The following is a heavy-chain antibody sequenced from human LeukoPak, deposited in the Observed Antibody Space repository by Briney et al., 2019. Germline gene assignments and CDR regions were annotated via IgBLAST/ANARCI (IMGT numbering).Heavy chain of an antibody. J-gene: IGHJ4*02. D-gene: IGHD2-2*01. CDR3: ARVGIVPAPITFDY. CDR1: GYTFTSYA. CDR2: INTNTGNP. Sequence: ASVKVSCKASGYTFTSYAMNWVRQAPGLGLEWMGWINTNTGNPTYAQAFTGRFVFSLDTSVSTAYLQISSLKAEDTAVYYCARVGIVPAPITFDYWGQGTLVTVSS. V-gene: IGHV7-4-1*02.